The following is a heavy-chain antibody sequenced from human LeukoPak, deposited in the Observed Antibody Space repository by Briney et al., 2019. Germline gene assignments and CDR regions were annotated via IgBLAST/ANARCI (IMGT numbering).Heavy chain of an antibody. CDR2: ISGSGGST. Sequence: AGGSLRLSCAASGFTFSSYAMSWVRQAPGKGLEWVSAISGSGGSTYYADSVKGRFTISRDNSKNTLYLQMNSLRAEYTAVYYCAKRGADDFWSGYYQRAHFQHWGQGTLVTVSS. J-gene: IGHJ1*01. D-gene: IGHD3-3*01. CDR3: AKRGADDFWSGYYQRAHFQH. CDR1: GFTFSSYA. V-gene: IGHV3-23*01.